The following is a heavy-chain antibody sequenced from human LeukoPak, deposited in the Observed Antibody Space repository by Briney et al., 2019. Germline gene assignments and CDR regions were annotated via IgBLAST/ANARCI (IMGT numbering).Heavy chain of an antibody. CDR2: IKQDGSEK. CDR1: GFTFRSYW. Sequence: PGGSLRLSCAASGFTFRSYWMSWVRQAPGKGLEWVANIKQDGSEKYYVDSVKGRFTISRDNAKNSLYLQMNGLRAEDTAVYYCARRGFDYWGQGTLVTVSS. D-gene: IGHD3-16*01. J-gene: IGHJ4*02. CDR3: ARRGFDY. V-gene: IGHV3-7*01.